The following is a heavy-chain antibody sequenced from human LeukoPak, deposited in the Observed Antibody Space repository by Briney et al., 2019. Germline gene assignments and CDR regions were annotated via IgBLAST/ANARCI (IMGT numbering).Heavy chain of an antibody. J-gene: IGHJ4*02. Sequence: GESLRLSCAASGFTFTSYAMHWVRQAPGQRLEWMGWINAGNGNTKYSQKFQGRVTITRDTSASTAYMELSSLRSEDTAVYYCARGRPYHGYHLGYWGQGTLVTVSS. CDR2: INAGNGNT. CDR1: GFTFTSYA. V-gene: IGHV1-3*01. CDR3: ARGRPYHGYHLGY. D-gene: IGHD5-24*01.